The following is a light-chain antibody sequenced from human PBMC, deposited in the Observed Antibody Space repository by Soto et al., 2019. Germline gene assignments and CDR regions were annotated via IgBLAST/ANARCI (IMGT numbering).Light chain of an antibody. V-gene: IGKV3-20*01. CDR3: QQYGSSPIT. CDR2: DAS. J-gene: IGKJ5*01. CDR1: QSVSSY. Sequence: EIVSTQSPATLSLSPGERATLSCRASQSVSSYLAWYQQKPGQAPRLLIYDASNRATGIPARFSGSGSGTDFTLTISRLEPEDFAVYYCQQYGSSPITFGQGTRLEIK.